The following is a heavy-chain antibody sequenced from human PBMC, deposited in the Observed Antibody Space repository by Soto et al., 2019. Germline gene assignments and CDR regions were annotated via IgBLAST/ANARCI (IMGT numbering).Heavy chain of an antibody. CDR1: GGSINIHY. J-gene: IGHJ4*02. CDR3: ARANWYSEY. D-gene: IGHD2-8*01. Sequence: QVHLQESGPGLVKPSEPLSLTCTGSGGSINIHYWRWIRQAPGKGREWIGYIYYTGSTNYNPSLKSRVTMSVDTSKNQFSLNLTSLTAADTAIYYCARANWYSEYWGQGTLVTVSS. V-gene: IGHV4-59*11. CDR2: IYYTGST.